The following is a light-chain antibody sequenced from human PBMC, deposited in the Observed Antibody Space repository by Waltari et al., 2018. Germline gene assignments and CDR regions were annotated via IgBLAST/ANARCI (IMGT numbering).Light chain of an antibody. V-gene: IGLV3-25*03. CDR2: KDN. Sequence: SYELTQPPSVSVSPGQTARITCSGDALPKQYAYWYQQKPGQAPVLVIYKDNERPSGIPERFSGSSSGTTVTVTISGVQAEDEADYYCQSADSSGTYKVFGTGTKLTVL. J-gene: IGLJ1*01. CDR1: ALPKQY. CDR3: QSADSSGTYKV.